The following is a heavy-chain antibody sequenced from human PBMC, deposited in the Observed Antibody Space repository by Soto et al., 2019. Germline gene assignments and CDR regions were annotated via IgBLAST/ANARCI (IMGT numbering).Heavy chain of an antibody. CDR2: IYYSGST. V-gene: IGHV4-59*08. Sequence: SETLSLTCTVSGGSISSYYWSWIRQPPGKGLEWIGYIYYSGSTNYNPSLKSRVTISVDTSKNQFSLKLSSVTAADTAVYYCARRPRYFDWSPLDYWGQGTLVTVSS. CDR3: ARRPRYFDWSPLDY. D-gene: IGHD3-9*01. CDR1: GGSISSYY. J-gene: IGHJ4*02.